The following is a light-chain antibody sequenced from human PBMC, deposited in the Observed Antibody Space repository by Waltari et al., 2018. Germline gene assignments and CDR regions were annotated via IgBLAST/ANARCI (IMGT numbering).Light chain of an antibody. J-gene: IGKJ5*01. CDR2: SAS. CDR1: QSISRY. Sequence: DIQLTQSPSSLSASVGDRVTITCRASQSISRYLNWYQQEPGKAPKVLIYSASSLQTGVPSRFSGGGSGTDFTLTISSLQPEDFATYYCQQSYRAPITFGQGTRLDIK. V-gene: IGKV1-39*01. CDR3: QQSYRAPIT.